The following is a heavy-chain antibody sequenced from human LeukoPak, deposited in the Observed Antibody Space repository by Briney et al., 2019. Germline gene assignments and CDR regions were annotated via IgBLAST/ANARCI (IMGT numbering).Heavy chain of an antibody. J-gene: IGHJ4*02. CDR1: GFTFSSYA. CDR2: ISGSGGST. Sequence: GGSLRLSCAASGFTFSSYAMSWVRQAPGKGLEWVSAISGSGGSTYYADSVKGRFTISRDNSKNTLYLQMNSLRAEDTAVYFCARDAFGFGDLFLWGQGTLVTVSS. V-gene: IGHV3-23*01. CDR3: ARDAFGFGDLFL. D-gene: IGHD3-10*01.